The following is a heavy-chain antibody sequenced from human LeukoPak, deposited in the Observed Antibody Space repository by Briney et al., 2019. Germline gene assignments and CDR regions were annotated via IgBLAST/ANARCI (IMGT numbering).Heavy chain of an antibody. Sequence: PGVSLRLSCAASGFTFSTYNMNWLRQAPGKGVEGVSSISSTSSYIYSAASVKGRFNISRDKAQKSTYLQMNRLSAEDTAVYYCARVGYSSGWYFDYWGQGTLVTVS. J-gene: IGHJ4*02. D-gene: IGHD6-19*01. CDR1: GFTFSTYN. CDR3: ARVGYSSGWYFDY. CDR2: ISSTSSYI. V-gene: IGHV3-21*01.